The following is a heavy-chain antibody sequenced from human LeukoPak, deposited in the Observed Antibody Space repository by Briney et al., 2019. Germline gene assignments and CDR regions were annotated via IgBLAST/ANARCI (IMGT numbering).Heavy chain of an antibody. CDR1: GFTFSSYA. J-gene: IGHJ6*03. Sequence: GGSLRLSCAASGFTFSSYAMSWVRQAPGKGLEWVSAISGSGGRTYYADSVKGRFTISRDNSKNTLYLQMNSLRADDTAVYYCAKGGYSGYSGPGYYYYMDVWGKGTMVTVSS. V-gene: IGHV3-23*01. CDR3: AKGGYSGYSGPGYYYYMDV. D-gene: IGHD5-12*01. CDR2: ISGSGGRT.